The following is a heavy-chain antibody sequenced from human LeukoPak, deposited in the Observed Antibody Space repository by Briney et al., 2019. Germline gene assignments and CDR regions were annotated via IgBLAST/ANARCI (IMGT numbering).Heavy chain of an antibody. Sequence: SETLSLTCTVSGGSISSYYWRWLRQPPGKGLEGIGYIYYSGSTNYNPSLKSRVTISVDTSKNQFSLKLSSVTAADTAVYYCARHPHNYYDSSGGRVWFDPWGQGTLVTVSS. V-gene: IGHV4-59*08. D-gene: IGHD3-22*01. J-gene: IGHJ5*02. CDR3: ARHPHNYYDSSGGRVWFDP. CDR2: IYYSGST. CDR1: GGSISSYY.